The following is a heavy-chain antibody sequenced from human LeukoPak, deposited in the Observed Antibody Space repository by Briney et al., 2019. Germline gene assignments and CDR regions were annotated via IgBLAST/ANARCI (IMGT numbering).Heavy chain of an antibody. V-gene: IGHV3-30-3*01. CDR1: GFTFSRYA. D-gene: IGHD5-12*01. CDR2: ISPDGSMK. Sequence: GRSLRLSCAASGFTFSRYAMHWVRQAPGKGLEWVAVISPDGSMKEYADSVKGRFTVSRDNSKSTLYLQMSSLRPEDTSLYYCARGNLYIVATIEDYWGQGTLVTVSS. CDR3: ARGNLYIVATIEDY. J-gene: IGHJ4*02.